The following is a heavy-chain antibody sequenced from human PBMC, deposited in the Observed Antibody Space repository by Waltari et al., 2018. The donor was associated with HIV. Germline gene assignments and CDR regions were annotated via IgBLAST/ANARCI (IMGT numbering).Heavy chain of an antibody. J-gene: IGHJ5*02. V-gene: IGHV4-59*01. Sequence: QVQLQESGPGLVKPSETLSLTCTVSGGSIRSYYWSWNRQPPGKGLERIWNIYYTGSTNYNPSLKSRGTISVDTSKNQFSRKLGSVTAADTAVYYCAKVRTTGKARRFDPWGQGTLVTVSS. D-gene: IGHD4-4*01. CDR1: GGSIRSYY. CDR3: AKVRTTGKARRFDP. CDR2: IYYTGST.